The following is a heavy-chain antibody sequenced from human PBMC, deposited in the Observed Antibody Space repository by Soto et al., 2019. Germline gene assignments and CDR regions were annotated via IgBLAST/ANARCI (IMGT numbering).Heavy chain of an antibody. D-gene: IGHD3-10*01. CDR1: GGSISGYY. Sequence: SETLSLTCSVSGGSISGYYWSWIRQPAGKGLEWIGRINSGGSTNYNPSLKGRVTMSVDTSKNQFSLKLSFVTAADTAVFHCARDSDWFDPWGLGTLVTVSS. J-gene: IGHJ5*02. V-gene: IGHV4-4*07. CDR2: INSGGST. CDR3: ARDSDWFDP.